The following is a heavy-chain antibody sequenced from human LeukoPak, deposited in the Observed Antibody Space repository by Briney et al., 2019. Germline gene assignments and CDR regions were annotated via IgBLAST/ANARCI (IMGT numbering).Heavy chain of an antibody. CDR3: ARYDSSRWCFDY. D-gene: IGHD6-13*01. CDR1: GFTFGSYS. V-gene: IGHV3-21*01. CDR2: ISSSSSYI. Sequence: GGSLRLSCAASGFTFGSYSMNWVRQAPGKGLEWVSSISSSSSYIYYADSVKGRFTISRDNAKNSLYLQMNSLRAEDTAVYYCARYDSSRWCFDYWGQGTLVTVSS. J-gene: IGHJ4*02.